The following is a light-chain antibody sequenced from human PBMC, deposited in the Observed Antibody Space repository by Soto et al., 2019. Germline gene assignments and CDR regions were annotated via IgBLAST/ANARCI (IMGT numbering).Light chain of an antibody. J-gene: IGKJ1*01. CDR3: QQYNRFSWT. CDR2: KAS. CDR1: QSIDKW. V-gene: IGKV1-5*03. Sequence: DIQMTQSPSTLSASVGDRVTITSRASQSIDKWLAWYQQKPGKAPKLLIYKASILQSGVPSRFSGSGSGTEFTLTISSLQPDDVASYFCQQYNRFSWTFGQGTKVEIK.